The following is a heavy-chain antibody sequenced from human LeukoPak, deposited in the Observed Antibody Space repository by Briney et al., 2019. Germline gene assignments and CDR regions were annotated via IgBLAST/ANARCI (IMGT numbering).Heavy chain of an antibody. CDR3: ASLPCYYGSGSYYKAQDY. J-gene: IGHJ4*02. D-gene: IGHD3-10*01. Sequence: ASVKVSCKASGYTFTSYYMHWVRQAPGQGLEWMGIINPSGGSTSYAQKFQGRVTMTRDTSTSTVYMELSSLRSEDTAVYYCASLPCYYGSGSYYKAQDYWGQGTLVTVSS. CDR1: GYTFTSYY. V-gene: IGHV1-46*03. CDR2: INPSGGST.